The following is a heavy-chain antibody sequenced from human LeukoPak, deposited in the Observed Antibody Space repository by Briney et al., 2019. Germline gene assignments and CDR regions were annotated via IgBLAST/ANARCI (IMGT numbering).Heavy chain of an antibody. D-gene: IGHD3-10*01. Sequence: GGSPRLSCAASGFTFSNAWMSWVRQAPGKGLEWVGRIKSKTDGGTTDYAAPVKGRFTISRDDSKNTLYLQMNSLKSEDTAVYYCTTVGYGSGSSSFGDYFDYWGQGTLVTVSS. CDR1: GFTFSNAW. J-gene: IGHJ4*02. V-gene: IGHV3-15*01. CDR2: IKSKTDGGTT. CDR3: TTVGYGSGSSSFGDYFDY.